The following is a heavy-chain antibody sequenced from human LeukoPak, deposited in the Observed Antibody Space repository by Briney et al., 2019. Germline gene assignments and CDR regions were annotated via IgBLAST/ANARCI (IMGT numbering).Heavy chain of an antibody. CDR2: INAGNGNT. CDR1: GYTFTSYA. J-gene: IGHJ6*02. CDR3: AREVLWFGEADLYYYGMDV. Sequence: ASVKVSCKASGYTFTSYAMHWVRQAPGQRLEWMGWINAGNGNTKYSQKFQGRVTITRDTFASTAYMELSSLRSEDTAVYYCAREVLWFGEADLYYYGMDVWGQGTTVTVSS. V-gene: IGHV1-3*01. D-gene: IGHD3-10*01.